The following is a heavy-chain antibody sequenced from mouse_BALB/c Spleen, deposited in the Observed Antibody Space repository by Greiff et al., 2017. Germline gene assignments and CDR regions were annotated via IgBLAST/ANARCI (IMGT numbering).Heavy chain of an antibody. Sequence: QVQLKQSGAELMKPGASVKISCKATGYTFSSYWIEWVKQRPGHGLEWIGEILPGSGSTNYNEKFKGKATFTADTSSNTAYMQLSSLTSEDSAVYYCARKGSSGYVAWFAYWGQGTLVTVSA. CDR1: GYTFSSYW. CDR3: ARKGSSGYVAWFAY. D-gene: IGHD3-1*01. V-gene: IGHV1-9*01. CDR2: ILPGSGST. J-gene: IGHJ3*01.